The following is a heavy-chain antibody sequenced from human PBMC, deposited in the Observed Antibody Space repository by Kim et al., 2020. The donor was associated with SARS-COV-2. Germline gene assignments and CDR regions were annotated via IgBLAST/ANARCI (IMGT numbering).Heavy chain of an antibody. J-gene: IGHJ4*02. Sequence: ASVKVSCKASGYTFTSYYMHWVRQAPGQGLEWMGIINPSGGSTSYAQKFQGRVTMTRDTSTSTVHMELSSLRSEDTAVYYCARDLHCGGDCYLFDYWGQGTLVTVSS. V-gene: IGHV1-46*01. CDR1: GYTFTSYY. CDR3: ARDLHCGGDCYLFDY. CDR2: INPSGGST. D-gene: IGHD2-21*02.